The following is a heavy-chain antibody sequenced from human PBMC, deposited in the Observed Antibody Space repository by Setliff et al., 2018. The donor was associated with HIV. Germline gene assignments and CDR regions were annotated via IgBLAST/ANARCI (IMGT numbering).Heavy chain of an antibody. CDR2: IYHSGST. V-gene: IGHV4-38-2*02. CDR3: ARERQWLERDYFDY. D-gene: IGHD6-19*01. J-gene: IGHJ4*02. Sequence: SETLSLTCTVSGGSIFSHYWGWIRQPPGKGLEWIGSIYHSGSTYYNPSLKSRVTISVDTSENQFSLKLSSVTAADTAVYYCARERQWLERDYFDYWGQGTLVTVSS. CDR1: GGSIFSHY.